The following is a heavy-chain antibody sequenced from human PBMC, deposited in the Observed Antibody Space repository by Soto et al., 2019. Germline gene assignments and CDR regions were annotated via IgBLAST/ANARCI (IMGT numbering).Heavy chain of an antibody. CDR2: IIPIFGTA. D-gene: IGHD2-8*02. CDR3: ARDHLVQAGSYYYYYGMDV. CDR1: GGTFSSYA. V-gene: IGHV1-69*06. J-gene: IGHJ6*02. Sequence: QVQLVQSGAEVKKPGSSVKVSCKASGGTFSSYAISWVRQAPGQGLEWMGGIIPIFGTANYAQKLQGRVTINADKSKSTAYMELSSMRSEDTAVYYCARDHLVQAGSYYYYYGMDVWGQGTTVTVSS.